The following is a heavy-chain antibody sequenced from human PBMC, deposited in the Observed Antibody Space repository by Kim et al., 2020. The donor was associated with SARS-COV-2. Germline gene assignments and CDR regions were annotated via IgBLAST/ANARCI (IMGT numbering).Heavy chain of an antibody. J-gene: IGHJ4*01. D-gene: IGHD5-12*01. V-gene: IGHV3-7*03. CDR3: ARSLLDIVVATQGVYFD. CDR1: GFTYSRYW. CDR2: LRHDGIST. Sequence: GGSLRLSCAASGFTYSRYWMAWVRQAPGKGLEWVASLRHDGISTFYVDSVEGRFTISRDITKSSLYLQMNSLRVEDTAIYYCARSLLDIVVATQGVYFD.